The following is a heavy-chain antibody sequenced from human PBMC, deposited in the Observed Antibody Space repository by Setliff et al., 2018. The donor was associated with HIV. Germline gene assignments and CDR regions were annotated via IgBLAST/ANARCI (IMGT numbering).Heavy chain of an antibody. CDR3: VIGSAARPFDY. J-gene: IGHJ4*02. CDR1: GYTLTELS. D-gene: IGHD6-6*01. CDR2: LDPKDGKT. Sequence: ASVKVSCKVSGYTLTELSRRWVRQAPGKGLEWMGGLDPKDGKTMYAQKFQGRVTMTEDTSTDTAHMELRSLRSEDTAVYYCVIGSAARPFDYWGQGTLVTVSS. V-gene: IGHV1-24*01.